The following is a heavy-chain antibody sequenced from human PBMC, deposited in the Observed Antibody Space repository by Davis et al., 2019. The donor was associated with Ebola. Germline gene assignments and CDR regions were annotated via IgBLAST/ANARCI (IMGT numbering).Heavy chain of an antibody. CDR2: ISSSSSYI. D-gene: IGHD3-10*01. V-gene: IGHV3-21*01. Sequence: GESLKISCAASGFTFSSYSMNWVRQAPGKGLEWVSSISSSSSYIYYADSVKGRFTISRDNAKNSLYLQMNSLRAEDTAVYYCARDGEYYYYYGMDVWGKGTTVTVSS. CDR3: ARDGEYYYYYGMDV. CDR1: GFTFSSYS. J-gene: IGHJ6*04.